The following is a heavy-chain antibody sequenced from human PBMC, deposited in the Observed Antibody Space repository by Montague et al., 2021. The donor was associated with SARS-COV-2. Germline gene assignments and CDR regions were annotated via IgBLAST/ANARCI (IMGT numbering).Heavy chain of an antibody. J-gene: IGHJ4*02. Sequence: SETLSLTCSIYGVSITSYYRSWVRQPAGKGLGWIGQIYASGSTNYSPSLKSRVRLSIDNPKNQFSLKLESLTAADTAVYYCAGDGCIWYYFDYWGQGTLVTVSS. D-gene: IGHD3-3*02. CDR3: AGDGCIWYYFDY. CDR2: IYASGST. V-gene: IGHV4-4*07. CDR1: GVSITSYY.